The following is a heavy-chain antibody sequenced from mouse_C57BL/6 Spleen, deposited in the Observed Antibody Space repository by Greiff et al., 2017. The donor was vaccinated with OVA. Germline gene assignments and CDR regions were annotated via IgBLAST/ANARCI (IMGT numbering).Heavy chain of an antibody. CDR1: GFNIKDDY. CDR3: TRGYLDY. CDR2: IDPENGDT. Sequence: VQLQQSGAELVRPGASVKLSCTASGFNIKDDYMHWVKQRPEQGLEWIGWIDPENGDTEYASKFQGKATITADTSSNTAYLQLSSLTSEDTAVYYCTRGYLDYWGQGTTLTVSS. V-gene: IGHV14-4*01. J-gene: IGHJ2*01.